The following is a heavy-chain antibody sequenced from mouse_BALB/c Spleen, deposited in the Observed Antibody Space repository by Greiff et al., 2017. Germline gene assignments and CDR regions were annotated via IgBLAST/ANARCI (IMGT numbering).Heavy chain of an antibody. D-gene: IGHD2-14*01. V-gene: IGHV5-9-4*01. CDR2: ISSGGSYT. J-gene: IGHJ2*01. CDR1: GFTFSSYA. CDR3: ARAYYRYFDY. Sequence: EVHLVESGGGLVKPGGSLKLSCAASGFTFSSYAMSWVRQSPEKRLEWVAEISSGGSYTYYPDTVTGRFTISRDNAKNTLYLEMSSLRSEDTAMYYCARAYYRYFDYWGQGTTLTVSS.